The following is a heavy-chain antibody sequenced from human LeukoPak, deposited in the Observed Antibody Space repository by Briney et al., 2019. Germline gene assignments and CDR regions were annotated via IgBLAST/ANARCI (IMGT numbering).Heavy chain of an antibody. J-gene: IGHJ4*02. CDR1: GYTFTSHV. Sequence: ASVKGSCKASGYTFTSHVINWVRQASGQRLEWRGYINPDSGDAGYAREFQGRLTVTRDNSITTAYTELDGPSAADTALYYCTRGWDHWGLGTLVTVSS. CDR2: INPDSGDA. V-gene: IGHV1-8*01. CDR3: TRGWDH.